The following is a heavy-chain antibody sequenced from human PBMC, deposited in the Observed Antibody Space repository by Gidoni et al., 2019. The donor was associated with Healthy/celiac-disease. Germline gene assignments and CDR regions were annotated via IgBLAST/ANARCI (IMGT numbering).Heavy chain of an antibody. CDR3: ARVPLSRLPGTYFDY. J-gene: IGHJ4*02. CDR1: GYTFTGYY. CDR2: INPNSGGT. V-gene: IGHV1-2*02. D-gene: IGHD2-21*02. Sequence: QVQLVQSGAEVKKPGASVKVSCKASGYTFTGYYMHWVRQAPGQGLEWMGWINPNSGGTNYAQKFQGRVTMTRDTSISTAYMELSRLRSDDTAVYYCARVPLSRLPGTYFDYWGQGTLVTVSS.